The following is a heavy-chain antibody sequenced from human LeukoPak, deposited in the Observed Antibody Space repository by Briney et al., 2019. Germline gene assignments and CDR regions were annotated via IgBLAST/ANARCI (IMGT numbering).Heavy chain of an antibody. CDR1: GYTFTGYY. CDR2: ISAYNGNT. Sequence: ASVKVSCTASGYTFTGYYMHWVRQAPGQGLEWMGWISAYNGNTNYAQKLQGRVTMTTDTSTSTAYMELRSLRSDDTAVYYCARGKLGYFDYWGQGTLVTVSS. CDR3: ARGKLGYFDY. V-gene: IGHV1-18*04. D-gene: IGHD7-27*01. J-gene: IGHJ4*02.